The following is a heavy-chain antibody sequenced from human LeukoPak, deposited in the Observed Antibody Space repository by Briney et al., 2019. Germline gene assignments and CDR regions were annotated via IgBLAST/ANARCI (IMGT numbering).Heavy chain of an antibody. CDR1: GFTFSNYA. V-gene: IGHV3-30*02. CDR3: AKDQGNIVVVPANDAFDI. Sequence: GGSLRLSCAASGFTFSNYAMHWVRQAPGKGLEWVTFIRYDGSNEYYADSVKGRFTISRDNSKNTLYLQMNSLRAEDTAVYYCAKDQGNIVVVPANDAFDIWGQGTMVTVSS. J-gene: IGHJ3*02. CDR2: IRYDGSNE. D-gene: IGHD2-2*01.